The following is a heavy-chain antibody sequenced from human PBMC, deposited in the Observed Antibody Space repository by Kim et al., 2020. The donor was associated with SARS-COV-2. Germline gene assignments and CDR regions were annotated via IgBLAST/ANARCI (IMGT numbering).Heavy chain of an antibody. CDR1: GGSFSGYY. J-gene: IGHJ4*02. CDR2: INHSGST. Sequence: SQTLSLTCAVYGGSFSGYYWSWIRQPPGKGLEWIGEINHSGSTNYNPSLKSRVTISVDTSKNQFSLKLSSVTAADTAVYYCARGDLYSGSYYGRRNFDYWGQGTLVTVSS. CDR3: ARGDLYSGSYYGRRNFDY. D-gene: IGHD1-26*01. V-gene: IGHV4-34*01.